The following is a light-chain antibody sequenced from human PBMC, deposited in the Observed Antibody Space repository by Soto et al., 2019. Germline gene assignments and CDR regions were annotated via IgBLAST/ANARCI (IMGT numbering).Light chain of an antibody. CDR1: SSDVGGYNY. V-gene: IGLV2-8*01. CDR3: SSYAGSNTDYV. J-gene: IGLJ1*01. Sequence: QSVLTQPPSASGSPGQSVTISCTGTSSDVGGYNYVSWYQQHPGKVPKLMIYEVSKRPSGVPDRFSGSKSGNTASLTVSGLQAEDEADYYRSSYAGSNTDYVFGTGTKSPS. CDR2: EVS.